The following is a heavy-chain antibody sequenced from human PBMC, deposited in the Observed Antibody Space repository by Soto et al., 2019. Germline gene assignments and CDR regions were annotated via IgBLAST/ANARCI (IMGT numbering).Heavy chain of an antibody. D-gene: IGHD3-16*02. V-gene: IGHV4-59*01. CDR1: GVSISSYF. Sequence: SETLSLTXSVSGVSISSYFWSWIRQPPGRGLEWIGYTYYRGSTNYSPSLKSRVAISLDTSENQFSLKVNSVTAADTAVYYCARIGGYHGPLDYWGQGTPVTVSS. J-gene: IGHJ4*02. CDR2: TYYRGST. CDR3: ARIGGYHGPLDY.